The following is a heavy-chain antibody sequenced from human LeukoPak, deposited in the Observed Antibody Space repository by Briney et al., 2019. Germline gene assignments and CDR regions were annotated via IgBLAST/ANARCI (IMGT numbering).Heavy chain of an antibody. Sequence: ASVKVSCKASGYTFTSYAMHWVRQAPGQRLEWMGWINAGNGNTKYSQKFQGRVTITRDTSASTAYMELSSLRSEDTAVYYCARDGYKRDYYYGMDVWGQGTTVTVSS. D-gene: IGHD5-24*01. CDR2: INAGNGNT. V-gene: IGHV1-3*01. J-gene: IGHJ6*02. CDR3: ARDGYKRDYYYGMDV. CDR1: GYTFTSYA.